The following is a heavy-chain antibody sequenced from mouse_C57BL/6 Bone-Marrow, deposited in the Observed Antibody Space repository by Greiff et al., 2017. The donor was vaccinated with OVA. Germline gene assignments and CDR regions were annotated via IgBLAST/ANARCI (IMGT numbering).Heavy chain of an antibody. V-gene: IGHV2-3*01. CDR1: GFSLTSYG. CDR2: ICGDGST. J-gene: IGHJ1*03. Sequence: VMLVESGPGLVAPSQSLSITCTVSGFSLTSYGVSWVRQPPVKGLEWLGEICGDGSTNYHSALISRLSISKDNSKSQVFLQLNSLQTDDTATYYCAAAGTPWYFAVWGTGTTVTVSA. D-gene: IGHD4-1*01. CDR3: AAAGTPWYFAV.